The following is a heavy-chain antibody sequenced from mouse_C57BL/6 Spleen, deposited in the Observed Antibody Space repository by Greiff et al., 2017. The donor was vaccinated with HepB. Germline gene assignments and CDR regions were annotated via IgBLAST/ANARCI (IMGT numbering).Heavy chain of an antibody. CDR1: GYAFTNYL. CDR3: ARFGNYPDY. J-gene: IGHJ2*01. V-gene: IGHV1-54*01. Sequence: LVESGAELVRPGTSVKVSCKASGYAFTNYLIEWVKQRPGQGLEWIGVINPGSGGTNYNEKFKGKATLTADKSSSTAYMQLSSLTSEDSAVYFCARFGNYPDYWGQGTTLTVSS. D-gene: IGHD2-1*01. CDR2: INPGSGGT.